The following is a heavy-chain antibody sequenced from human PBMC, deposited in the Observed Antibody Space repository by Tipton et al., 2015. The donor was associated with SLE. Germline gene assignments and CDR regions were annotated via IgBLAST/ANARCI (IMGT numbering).Heavy chain of an antibody. Sequence: QLVQSGAEVKKPGSSVKVSCKASGGTFSSYAISWVRQAPGQGLEWMGGIIPIFGTANYAQKFQGRVTITADESTSTAYMELSSLRSEDTAVYYCATKKLGFGRYYGSGSYDYYGMDVWGQGTTVTVSS. D-gene: IGHD3-10*01. CDR3: ATKKLGFGRYYGSGSYDYYGMDV. V-gene: IGHV1-69*01. CDR2: IIPIFGTA. J-gene: IGHJ6*02. CDR1: GGTFSSYA.